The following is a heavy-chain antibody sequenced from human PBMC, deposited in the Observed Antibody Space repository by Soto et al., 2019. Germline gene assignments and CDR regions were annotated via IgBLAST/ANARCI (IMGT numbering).Heavy chain of an antibody. CDR1: GFTFSSYA. CDR2: ISGSGGST. J-gene: IGHJ5*02. CDR3: AKEYIAAAGTPAGWFDP. D-gene: IGHD6-13*01. V-gene: IGHV3-23*01. Sequence: GGSLRISCAASGFTFSSYAMSWVRQAPGKGLEWVSAISGSGGSTYYADSVKGRFTISRDNSKNTLYLQMNSLRAEDTAVYYCAKEYIAAAGTPAGWFDPWGQGTLVTV.